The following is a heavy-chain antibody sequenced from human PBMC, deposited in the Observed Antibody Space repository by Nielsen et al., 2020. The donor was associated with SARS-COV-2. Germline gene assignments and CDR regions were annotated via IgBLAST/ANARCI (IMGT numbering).Heavy chain of an antibody. Sequence: GGSLRLSCAASGFTFSSYAMHWVRQAPGKGLERVAVISYDGSNKYYVDSVKGRFTISRDNSKNTLYLQINSLRAEDTAVYYCARGNGWGSYFDYWGQGTLVTVSS. V-gene: IGHV3-30-3*01. D-gene: IGHD7-27*01. CDR1: GFTFSSYA. CDR2: ISYDGSNK. J-gene: IGHJ4*02. CDR3: ARGNGWGSYFDY.